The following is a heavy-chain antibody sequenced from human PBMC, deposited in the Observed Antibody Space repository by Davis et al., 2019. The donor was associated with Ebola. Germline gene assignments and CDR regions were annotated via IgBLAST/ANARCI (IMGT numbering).Heavy chain of an antibody. CDR1: GGSISSSNW. CDR3: ARLTLDSSSWYWVWFDP. V-gene: IGHV4-4*02. Sequence: MPGGSLRLSCAVSGGSISSSNWWSWVRQPPGKGLEWIGEIYHSGSTNYNPSLKSRVTISVDTSKNQFSLKLSSVTAADTAVYYCARLTLDSSSWYWVWFDPWGQGTLVTVSS. J-gene: IGHJ5*02. CDR2: IYHSGST. D-gene: IGHD6-13*01.